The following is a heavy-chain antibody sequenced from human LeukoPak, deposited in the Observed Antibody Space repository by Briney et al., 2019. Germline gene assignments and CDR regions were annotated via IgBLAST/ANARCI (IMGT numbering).Heavy chain of an antibody. CDR1: GGTFSSYA. Sequence: ASVKVSCKASGGTFSSYAISWVRQAPGQGLEWMGRIIPILGIANYAQKFQGRVAITADKSTSTAYMELSSLRSEDTAVYYCARAGSTLSYYYGMDVWGQGTTVTVSS. CDR3: ARAGSTLSYYYGMDV. J-gene: IGHJ6*02. CDR2: IIPILGIA. V-gene: IGHV1-69*04. D-gene: IGHD2/OR15-2a*01.